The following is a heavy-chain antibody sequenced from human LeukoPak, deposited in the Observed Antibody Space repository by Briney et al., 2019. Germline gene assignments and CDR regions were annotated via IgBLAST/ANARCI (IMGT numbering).Heavy chain of an antibody. J-gene: IGHJ4*02. CDR1: GFTFSSYW. V-gene: IGHV3-74*01. CDR3: ARGYSGSYRVDY. CDR2: ISIDGSST. Sequence: GGSLRLSCAASGFTFSSYWMHWVRQAPGKGLVWVSRISIDGSSTTYADAVKGRFTISRDNAKNTLYLQMNSLRAEDTAVYYCARGYSGSYRVDYWGQGTLVTVSS. D-gene: IGHD1-26*01.